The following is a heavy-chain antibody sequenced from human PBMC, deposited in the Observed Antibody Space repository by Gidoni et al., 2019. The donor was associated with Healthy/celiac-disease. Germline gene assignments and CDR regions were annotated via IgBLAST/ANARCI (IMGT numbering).Heavy chain of an antibody. Sequence: QVQLVQSGAEVKKPGSSVKVSCKASGGTFSSYAISWVRQAPGQGLEWMGGIIPIFGPANYAQKFQGRVTITADESTSTAYMELSSLRSEDTAVYYCARGYCSSTSCYTYWYFDLWGRGTLVTVSS. CDR3: ARGYCSSTSCYTYWYFDL. J-gene: IGHJ2*01. D-gene: IGHD2-2*02. CDR2: IIPIFGPA. CDR1: GGTFSSYA. V-gene: IGHV1-69*01.